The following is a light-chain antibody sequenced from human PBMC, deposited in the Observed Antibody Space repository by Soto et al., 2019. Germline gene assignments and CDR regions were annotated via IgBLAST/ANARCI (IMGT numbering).Light chain of an antibody. CDR2: STS. J-gene: IGKJ1*01. Sequence: DSQMTQSPCSLSASVGDRVTITCRASQNISRYLHWYQQQTAKAANLLIYSTSSLQSRVLSRFIGSGSGTYFTLTITSLQPEDFATYYCQQTYSTPHTFGQGTKVEIK. V-gene: IGKV1-39*01. CDR1: QNISRY. CDR3: QQTYSTPHT.